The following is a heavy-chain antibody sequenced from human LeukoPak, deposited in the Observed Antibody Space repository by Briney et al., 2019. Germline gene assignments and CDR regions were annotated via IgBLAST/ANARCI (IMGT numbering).Heavy chain of an antibody. CDR1: RFTLRSYG. Sequence: GGCLRLSCVASRFTLRSYGMHWVRQAPGRGLEWVAVISYVGSNKYYADSVKGRFTISRDNSKNTLYMQMNSLRAEDTAVYYCASGRRGDYYDSSGYYDYWGQGTLVTVSS. V-gene: IGHV3-30*03. J-gene: IGHJ4*02. D-gene: IGHD3-22*01. CDR2: ISYVGSNK. CDR3: ASGRRGDYYDSSGYYDY.